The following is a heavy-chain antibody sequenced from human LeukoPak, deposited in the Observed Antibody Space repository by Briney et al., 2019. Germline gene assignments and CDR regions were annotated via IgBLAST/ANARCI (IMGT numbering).Heavy chain of an antibody. CDR2: IKTDGSDK. V-gene: IGHV3-7*03. CDR1: GFTFSNYW. CDR3: ARDSLIQYGSGSYLGFDY. J-gene: IGHJ4*02. D-gene: IGHD3-10*01. Sequence: PGGSLRLSCAASGFTFSNYWMSWVRQAPGKGPEWVGDIKTDGSDKYYVGSVKGRFTISRDNAKNSLYLQMNSLRAEDTAVYYCARDSLIQYGSGSYLGFDYWGQGILVTGSS.